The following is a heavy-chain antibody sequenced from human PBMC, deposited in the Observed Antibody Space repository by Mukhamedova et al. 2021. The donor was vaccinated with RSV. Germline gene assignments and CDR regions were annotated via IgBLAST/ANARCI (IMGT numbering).Heavy chain of an antibody. CDR3: ARRIAAAGYYYYGMDV. D-gene: IGHD6-13*01. V-gene: IGHV4-59*08. CDR2: IYYSGST. J-gene: IGHJ6*02. Sequence: GKGLEWIGYIYYSGSTNYNPSLKSRVTISVDTSKNQFSLKLSSVTAADTAVYYCARRIAAAGYYYYGMDVWGQGTTVTASS.